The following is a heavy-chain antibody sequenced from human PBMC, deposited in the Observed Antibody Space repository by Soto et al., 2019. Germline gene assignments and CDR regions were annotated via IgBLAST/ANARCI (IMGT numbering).Heavy chain of an antibody. J-gene: IGHJ4*02. CDR1: GFTFSSYW. CDR3: ASVKIWGSYRYPFSDY. D-gene: IGHD3-16*02. V-gene: IGHV3-74*01. CDR2: INSDGSST. Sequence: EVQLVESGGGLVQPGGSLRLSCAASGFTFSSYWMHWVRQAPGKGLVWVSRINSDGSSTSYADSVKGRFTISRDNAKNTLYLQMNSLRAEDTAVYYCASVKIWGSYRYPFSDYWGQGTLVTVSS.